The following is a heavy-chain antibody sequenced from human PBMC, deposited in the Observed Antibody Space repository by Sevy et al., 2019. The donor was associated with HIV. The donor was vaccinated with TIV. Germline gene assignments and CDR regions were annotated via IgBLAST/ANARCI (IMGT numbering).Heavy chain of an antibody. V-gene: IGHV3-49*04. J-gene: IGHJ4*02. CDR1: GFTFCDYC. Sequence: GGSLRLSCTASGFTFCDYCTSWVRQSRGKGLEWGAFLKSDVYGGTVDHATSVRGRFVNSRDDSKTIDYLKMNDLKTEDTGVYYCTRWTAAQSIFDYWGQGALVTVSS. D-gene: IGHD6-13*01. CDR2: LKSDVYGGTV. CDR3: TRWTAAQSIFDY.